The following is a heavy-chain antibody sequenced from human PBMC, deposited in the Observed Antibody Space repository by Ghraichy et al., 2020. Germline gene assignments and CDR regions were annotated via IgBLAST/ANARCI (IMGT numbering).Heavy chain of an antibody. CDR1: GFTVNNKY. J-gene: IGHJ2*01. V-gene: IGHV3-53*01. CDR2: IYSGDST. Sequence: GGSLRLSCTASGFTVNNKYMSWVRQAPGKGLEWVSLIYSGDSTFYADSVKGRFTISRDNSDNTLYLQVNSLRAEETAVYYCASTFDSGWPRYFDLWGRGTLVTVSS. CDR3: ASTFDSGWPRYFDL. D-gene: IGHD6-19*01.